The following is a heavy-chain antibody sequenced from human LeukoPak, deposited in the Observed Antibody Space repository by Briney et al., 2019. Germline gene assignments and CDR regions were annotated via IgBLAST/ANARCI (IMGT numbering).Heavy chain of an antibody. V-gene: IGHV4-59*01. J-gene: IGHJ4*02. CDR3: ARVAARRDHFDY. CDR2: IYYSGST. Sequence: PSETLSLTCTVSGGSISSYYWSWIRQPPGKGLEWIGYIYYSGSTNYNPSLKSRVTISVDTSKNQFSLKLSSVTAADTAVYYCARVAARRDHFDYWGQGTLVTVSS. D-gene: IGHD6-6*01. CDR1: GGSISSYY.